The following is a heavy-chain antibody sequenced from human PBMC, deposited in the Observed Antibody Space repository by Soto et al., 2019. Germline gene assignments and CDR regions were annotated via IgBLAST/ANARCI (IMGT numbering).Heavy chain of an antibody. J-gene: IGHJ5*02. D-gene: IGHD3-3*01. CDR3: AREKRGYDFWSGLIWFDP. Sequence: QVQLQESGPGLVKPSQTLSLTCTVSGGSISSGGYYWSWIPQHPGKGLEWIGYIYYSGSTYYNPSLKSRVTITVETSEHPFSLKLSSVTAADTAVYYCAREKRGYDFWSGLIWFDPWGQGTLVTVST. V-gene: IGHV4-31*03. CDR1: GGSISSGGYY. CDR2: IYYSGST.